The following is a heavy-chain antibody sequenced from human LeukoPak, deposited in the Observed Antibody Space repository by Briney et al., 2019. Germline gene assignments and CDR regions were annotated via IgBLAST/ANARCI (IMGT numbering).Heavy chain of an antibody. CDR3: AKDNSGSYYDYFDY. CDR2: ISYDGSNK. D-gene: IGHD1-26*01. Sequence: GGSLRLSCAASGFTFSSYAMHWVRQAPGKGPEWVAVISYDGSNKYYADSVKGRFTISRDNSKNTLYLQMNSLRAEDTAVYYCAKDNSGSYYDYFDYWGQGTLVTVSS. J-gene: IGHJ4*02. CDR1: GFTFSSYA. V-gene: IGHV3-30-3*01.